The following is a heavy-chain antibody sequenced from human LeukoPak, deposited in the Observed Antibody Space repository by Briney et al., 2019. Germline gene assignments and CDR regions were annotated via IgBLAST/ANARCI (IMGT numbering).Heavy chain of an antibody. CDR2: INHSGST. J-gene: IGHJ5*02. CDR3: ARSRRYSSSSWFDP. Sequence: GSLRLSCAASGFTLSNAWMNWVRQPPGKGLEWIGEINHSGSTNYNPSLKSRVTISVDTSKNQFSLKLSSVTAADTAVYYCARSRRYSSSSWFDPWGQGTLVTVSS. D-gene: IGHD6-6*01. V-gene: IGHV4-34*01. CDR1: GFTLSNAW.